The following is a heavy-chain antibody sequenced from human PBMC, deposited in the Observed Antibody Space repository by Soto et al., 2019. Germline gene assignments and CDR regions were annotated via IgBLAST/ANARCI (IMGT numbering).Heavy chain of an antibody. Sequence: SQTLSLTCAISGDSVSSNSAAWNWIRQSPSRGLEWLGRTYYRSKWYNDYTVSVKSRITINPDTSKNQFSLQLNSVTPEDTAVYYCAREYYCDSSGYEAFGMDVWGQGTTVTSP. CDR1: GDSVSSNSAA. CDR2: TYYRSKWYN. V-gene: IGHV6-1*01. D-gene: IGHD3-22*01. CDR3: AREYYCDSSGYEAFGMDV. J-gene: IGHJ6*02.